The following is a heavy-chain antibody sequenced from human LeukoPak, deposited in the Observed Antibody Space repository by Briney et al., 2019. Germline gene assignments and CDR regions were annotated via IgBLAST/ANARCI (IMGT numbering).Heavy chain of an antibody. J-gene: IGHJ4*02. CDR3: ATNTGSYFAWFDY. D-gene: IGHD1-26*01. CDR1: AGSINRFY. CDR2: IHHSGST. V-gene: IGHV4-59*03. Sequence: SETLSLTCTVSAGSINRFYWNWILQSPGKGLEWLGYIHHSGSTKYNPSLQSRVTISMDTSKNQVSLKLSSVSAADSAVYSCATNTGSYFAWFDYWGQGTLVTVSS.